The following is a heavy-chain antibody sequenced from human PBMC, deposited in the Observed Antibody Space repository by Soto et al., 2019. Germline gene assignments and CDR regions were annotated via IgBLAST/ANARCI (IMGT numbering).Heavy chain of an antibody. Sequence: SVKVSCKASGVTFSSYAISWVRQAPVQGLEWMGGIIPIFGTANYAQKFQGRVTITADESTSTAYMELSSLRSEDTAVYYCARDYGADYYYYYGMDVWGQGTTVTVSS. CDR2: IIPIFGTA. J-gene: IGHJ6*02. D-gene: IGHD4-17*01. CDR3: ARDYGADYYYYYGMDV. V-gene: IGHV1-69*13. CDR1: GVTFSSYA.